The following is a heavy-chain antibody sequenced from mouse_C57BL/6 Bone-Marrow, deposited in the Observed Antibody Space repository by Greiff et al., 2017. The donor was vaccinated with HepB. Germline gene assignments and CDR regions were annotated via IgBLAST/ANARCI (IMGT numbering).Heavy chain of an antibody. J-gene: IGHJ2*01. CDR3: ARRDGYYGH. CDR2: ISSGGSYT. D-gene: IGHD2-3*01. Sequence: EVQGVESGGDLVKPGGSLKLSCAASGFTFSSYGMSWVRQTPDKRLEWVATISSGGSYTYYPDSVKGRFTISRDNAKNTLYLQMSSLKSEDTAMYYCARRDGYYGHWGQGTTLTVSS. CDR1: GFTFSSYG. V-gene: IGHV5-6*01.